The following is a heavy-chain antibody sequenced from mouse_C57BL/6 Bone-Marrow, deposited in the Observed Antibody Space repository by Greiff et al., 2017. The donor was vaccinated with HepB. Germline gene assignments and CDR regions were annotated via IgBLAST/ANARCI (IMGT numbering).Heavy chain of an antibody. J-gene: IGHJ1*03. Sequence: EVKVVESGGGLVKPGGSLKLSCAASGFTFSDYGMHWVRQAPEKGLEWVAYISSGSSTIYYADTVKGRFTISRDNAKNTLFLQMTSLRSEDTAMYYCARRTYYGTGYFDVWGTGTTVTVSS. CDR3: ARRTYYGTGYFDV. CDR2: ISSGSSTI. CDR1: GFTFSDYG. D-gene: IGHD1-1*01. V-gene: IGHV5-17*01.